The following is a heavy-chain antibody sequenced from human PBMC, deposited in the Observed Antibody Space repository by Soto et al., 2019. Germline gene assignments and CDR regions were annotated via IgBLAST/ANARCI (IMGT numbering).Heavy chain of an antibody. J-gene: IGHJ4*02. CDR1: GFTFSNVW. Sequence: EVQLVESGGGLVKPGGSLRLSCAASGFTFSNVWMSWVRQAPGKGLEWVGRIKSRAEGGTTDYAAPVKGRFSISRDDSKNTVYLQMNSLKTEDTAVYYCHTDRGAVATIGGHYWGQGTLVTVSS. D-gene: IGHD5-12*01. CDR2: IKSRAEGGTT. V-gene: IGHV3-15*01. CDR3: HTDRGAVATIGGHY.